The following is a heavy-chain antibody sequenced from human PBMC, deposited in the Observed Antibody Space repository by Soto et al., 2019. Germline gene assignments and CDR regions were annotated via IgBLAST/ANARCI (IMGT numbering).Heavy chain of an antibody. J-gene: IGHJ6*03. D-gene: IGHD2-15*01. CDR2: ISGSGGST. Sequence: QPGGSLRLACAASGFTFSSYGMSWVRQAPGKGLEWVSAISGSGGSTSYADSVKGRFTISRDNSKNTLYLQMNSLRGEDTAVYYCAKDPSTGGIFVGYMDVWGKGTTVTVSS. CDR1: GFTFSSYG. V-gene: IGHV3-23*01. CDR3: AKDPSTGGIFVGYMDV.